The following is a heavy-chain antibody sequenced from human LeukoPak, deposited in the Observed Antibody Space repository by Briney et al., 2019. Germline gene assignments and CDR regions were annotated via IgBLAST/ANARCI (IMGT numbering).Heavy chain of an antibody. Sequence: TGGSLRLSCAAPGFTFSSYAMHWVRQAPGKGLQSVSAINTNGDSTYYASSVKGRFAISRDNSKNTLYLQMGSLRAEDMAVYYCAREAGYIDYWGQGTLVTVSS. CDR3: AREAGYIDY. V-gene: IGHV3-64*01. CDR2: INTNGDST. D-gene: IGHD1-14*01. J-gene: IGHJ4*02. CDR1: GFTFSSYA.